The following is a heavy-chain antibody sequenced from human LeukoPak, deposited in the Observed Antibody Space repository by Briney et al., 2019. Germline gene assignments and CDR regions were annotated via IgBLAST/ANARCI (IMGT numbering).Heavy chain of an antibody. Sequence: SETLSLTCAVYGGSFSGYYWSWIRQPPGKGLVWIGEINHSGSTNYNPSLKSRVTISVDTSKNQSSLKLSSVTAADTAVYYCARRPSRHDSGGITGTGFDPWGQGTLVTVSS. V-gene: IGHV4-34*01. D-gene: IGHD1-20*01. CDR2: INHSGST. J-gene: IGHJ5*02. CDR1: GGSFSGYY. CDR3: ARRPSRHDSGGITGTGFDP.